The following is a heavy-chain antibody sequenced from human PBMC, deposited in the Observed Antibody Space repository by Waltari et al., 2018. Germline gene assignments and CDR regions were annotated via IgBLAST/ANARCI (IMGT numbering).Heavy chain of an antibody. D-gene: IGHD3-10*01. CDR3: ARVGVYYLN. Sequence: QVQLVQSGAEVKKPGASVKVSCKASGSTLTSHFMPWVRQAPGQGLEWMGIINPSGGSTSYAQKFQGRVTMTRDTSTSTVYMELSSLRSEDTAVYYCARVGVYYLNWGQGTLVTVSS. CDR1: GSTLTSHF. J-gene: IGHJ4*02. V-gene: IGHV1-46*01. CDR2: INPSGGST.